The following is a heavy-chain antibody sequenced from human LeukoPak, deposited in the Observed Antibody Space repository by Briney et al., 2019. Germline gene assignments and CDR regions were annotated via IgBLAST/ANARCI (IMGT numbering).Heavy chain of an antibody. V-gene: IGHV1-18*01. J-gene: IGHJ4*02. CDR2: ISAYNGNI. D-gene: IGHD5-18*01. CDR3: ARGGYRYGDAFDY. Sequence: GASVKVSCKASGYTFTTYGISWVRQAPGQGLEWMGWISAYNGNINYEKKLQGRLTMTTDTSTRTAYMELRSLRSDDTAVYYCARGGYRYGDAFDYWGQGTLVTVSS. CDR1: GYTFTTYG.